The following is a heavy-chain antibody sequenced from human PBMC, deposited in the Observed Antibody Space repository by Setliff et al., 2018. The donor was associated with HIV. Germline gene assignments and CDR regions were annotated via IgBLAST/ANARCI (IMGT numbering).Heavy chain of an antibody. CDR2: INSDGSTT. Sequence: GGSLRLSCAASGFTFSSYWMHWVRQAPGKGLVWVSRINSDGSTTSYADSVKGRFTISRDNAKNTLYLRMNSLRAEDTAVYYCARGIVHLPYYFDYWGQGTLVTVS. J-gene: IGHJ4*02. CDR1: GFTFSSYW. V-gene: IGHV3-74*01. D-gene: IGHD3-16*02. CDR3: ARGIVHLPYYFDY.